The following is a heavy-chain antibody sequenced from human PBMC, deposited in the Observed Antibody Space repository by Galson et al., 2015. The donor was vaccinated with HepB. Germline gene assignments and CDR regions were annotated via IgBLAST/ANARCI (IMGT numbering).Heavy chain of an antibody. J-gene: IGHJ6*02. CDR2: VNHNGSP. V-gene: IGHV4-34*01. Sequence: ETLSLTCGLYSGSFSTYYWTWIRQAPGKGLEWIGEVNHNGSPNRNPSLRSRLTLSVDTSNRQLPLRLTSVTAADTGIYYCAGGSAEHPRAYYYYGMDIWGQGTTVIVSS. D-gene: IGHD1-14*01. CDR3: AGGSAEHPRAYYYYGMDI. CDR1: SGSFSTYY.